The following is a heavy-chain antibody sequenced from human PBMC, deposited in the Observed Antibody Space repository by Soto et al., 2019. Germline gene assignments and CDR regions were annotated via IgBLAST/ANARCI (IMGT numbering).Heavy chain of an antibody. CDR2: IYSGGST. J-gene: IGHJ1*01. Sequence: EVQLVESGGGLVQPGGSLRLSCAASGFTVSSNYMSWVRQAPGKGLEWVSVIYSGGSTYYADSVKGRFTISRDNSKNTLYLQMNSRRAEDTAVYYCARDQVGAATEYFKHWGQGTLVTVSS. CDR1: GFTVSSNY. V-gene: IGHV3-66*01. CDR3: ARDQVGAATEYFKH. D-gene: IGHD1-26*01.